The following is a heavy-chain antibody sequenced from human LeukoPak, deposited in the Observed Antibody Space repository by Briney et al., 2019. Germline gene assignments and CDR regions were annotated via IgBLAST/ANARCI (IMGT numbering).Heavy chain of an antibody. Sequence: PGGSLRLSCAASGFTFSSYSMNWVRQAPGKGLEWVSSISSSSSYIYYADSVKGRFTISRDNAKNSLYLQMNSLRAEDTAVYYCARGGSSYWGQSKYYFGYWGQGTLVTVSS. CDR1: GFTFSSYS. V-gene: IGHV3-21*01. J-gene: IGHJ4*02. D-gene: IGHD7-27*01. CDR3: ARGGSSYWGQSKYYFGY. CDR2: ISSSSSYI.